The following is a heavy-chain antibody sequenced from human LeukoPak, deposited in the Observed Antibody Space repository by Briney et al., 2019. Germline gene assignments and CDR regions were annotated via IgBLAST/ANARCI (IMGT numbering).Heavy chain of an antibody. J-gene: IGHJ5*02. CDR3: ARVVYCSSTSCYGNWFDP. V-gene: IGHV4-59*01. D-gene: IGHD2-2*01. Sequence: SETLSLTCAVYGGSISSYYWSWIRQPPGKGLEWIGYIYYSGSTNYNPSLKSRVTISVDTSKNQFSLKLSSVTAADTAVYYCARVVYCSSTSCYGNWFDPWGQGTLVTVSS. CDR1: GGSISSYY. CDR2: IYYSGST.